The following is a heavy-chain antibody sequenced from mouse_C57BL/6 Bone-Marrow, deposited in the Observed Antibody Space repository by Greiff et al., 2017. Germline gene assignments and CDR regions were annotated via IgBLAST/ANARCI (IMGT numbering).Heavy chain of an antibody. CDR1: GYTFTSYG. CDR3: ARLYYGSSLAWFAY. J-gene: IGHJ3*01. D-gene: IGHD1-1*01. CDR2: IYPRSGNT. Sequence: QVQLQQSGAELARPGASVKLSCKASGYTFTSYGISWVKQSTGQGLEWIGEIYPRSGNTYYNEKFKGKATLTADKSSSTAYMELRSLTSEDSAVYFCARLYYGSSLAWFAYWGQGTLVTVSA. V-gene: IGHV1-81*01.